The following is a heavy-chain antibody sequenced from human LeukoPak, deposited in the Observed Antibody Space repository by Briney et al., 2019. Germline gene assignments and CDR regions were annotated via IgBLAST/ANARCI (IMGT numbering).Heavy chain of an antibody. J-gene: IGHJ4*02. CDR1: GLTFSRYA. D-gene: IGHD5-18*01. CDR2: ISESGSGT. Sequence: GGSLRLSCAVSGLTFSRYAMSWVRQAPGKGLERVSAISESGSGTYYADSVKGRFTISRDNSKDTLSLQMNSLRAEDTAVYYCAKGIAQGYTFGSIEQDYWGQGTLVTVSS. V-gene: IGHV3-23*01. CDR3: AKGIAQGYTFGSIEQDY.